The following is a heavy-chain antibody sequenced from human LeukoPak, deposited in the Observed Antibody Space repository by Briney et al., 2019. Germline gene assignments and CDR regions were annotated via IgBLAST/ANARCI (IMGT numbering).Heavy chain of an antibody. CDR2: IYHSGST. D-gene: IGHD4-17*01. J-gene: IGHJ4*02. Sequence: SETLSLTCTVSGYSISSGSYWGWIRQPPGKGLEWIGSIYHSGSTYYNPSLKSRLTISVDTSKSQFSLKLSSVTAADTAVYYCASEYGDYDYFDYWGQGTLVTVSS. CDR3: ASEYGDYDYFDY. V-gene: IGHV4-38-2*02. CDR1: GYSISSGSY.